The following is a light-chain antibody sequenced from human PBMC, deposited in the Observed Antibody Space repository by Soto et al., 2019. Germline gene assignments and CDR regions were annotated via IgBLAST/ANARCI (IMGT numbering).Light chain of an antibody. J-gene: IGKJ1*01. CDR2: GAS. Sequence: EIVMTQSPVTLSVSPGERATLSCRASQSVSINLAWYQQKPGQAPRPLIYGASTRATGIPARFSGSGSGTEFTLTISSLQSEDFAVYYCQHYNNWPPWTFGQGTKVEIK. V-gene: IGKV3-15*01. CDR1: QSVSIN. CDR3: QHYNNWPPWT.